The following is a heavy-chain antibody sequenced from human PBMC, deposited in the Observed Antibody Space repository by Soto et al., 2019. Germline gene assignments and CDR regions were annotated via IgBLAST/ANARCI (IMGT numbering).Heavy chain of an antibody. D-gene: IGHD3-3*01. CDR2: INHSGST. CDR3: ARGLILEWFYNGHWFDP. CDR1: GGSFSGYY. J-gene: IGHJ5*02. V-gene: IGHV4-34*01. Sequence: QVQLQQWGAGLLKPSETLSLTCAVYGGSFSGYYWSWIRQPPGKGLEWIGEINHSGSTNYNPSLKSRVTISVDPSKNQFSLKLSSVTAADTAVYYCARGLILEWFYNGHWFDPWGQGTLVTVSS.